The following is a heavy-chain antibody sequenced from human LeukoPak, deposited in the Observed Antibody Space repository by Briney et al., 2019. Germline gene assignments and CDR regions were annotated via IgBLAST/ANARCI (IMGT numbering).Heavy chain of an antibody. Sequence: GGSLRLSCAASGFTFSSYWMNWVRQAPGKGLEWVANIKQDGSEKYYVDSVKGRFTISRDNSKNTLYLQMNSLRAEDTAVYYCARGRRQFDPWGQGTLVTVSS. V-gene: IGHV3-7*01. J-gene: IGHJ5*02. CDR1: GFTFSSYW. CDR2: IKQDGSEK. CDR3: ARGRRQFDP.